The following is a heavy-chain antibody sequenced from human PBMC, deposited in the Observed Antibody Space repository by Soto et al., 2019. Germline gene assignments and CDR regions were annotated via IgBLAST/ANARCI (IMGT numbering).Heavy chain of an antibody. J-gene: IGHJ4*02. CDR2: IIPAFGTP. D-gene: IGHD1-26*01. Sequence: VDLVQSGTEVKKPGSSVKVSCRASGGSLNTFVIIWVRQAPGQGLEWMGGIIPAFGTPNYAQKFQGRATITADESMSTLFIELSSLIGEDTGVYGCAKVGTKSTGGWGQGTLVTVSS. V-gene: IGHV1-69*01. CDR1: GGSLNTFV. CDR3: AKVGTKSTGG.